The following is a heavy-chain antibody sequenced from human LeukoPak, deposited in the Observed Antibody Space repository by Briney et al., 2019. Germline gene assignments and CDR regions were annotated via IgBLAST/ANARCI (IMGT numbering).Heavy chain of an antibody. V-gene: IGHV1-69*04. CDR2: IIPTLGIA. CDR3: AREGPTTMVTPNYYYYYGMDV. CDR1: GGTFSSYA. D-gene: IGHD5-18*01. J-gene: IGHJ6*02. Sequence: ASVKVSCKASGGTFSSYAISWVRQAPGQGLEWMGRIIPTLGIANYAQKFQGRVTITADKSTSTAYMELSSLRSEDTAVYYCAREGPTTMVTPNYYYYYGMDVWGQGTTVTVSS.